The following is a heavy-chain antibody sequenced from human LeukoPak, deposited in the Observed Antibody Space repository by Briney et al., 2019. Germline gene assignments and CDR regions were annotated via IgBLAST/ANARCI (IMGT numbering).Heavy chain of an antibody. CDR1: AYTSTTKW. CDR2: INHGDSDT. CDR3: GRRAEMSGYAYYGMDV. J-gene: IGHJ6*02. Sequence: GSSLMFSCNASAYTSTTKWIAWVRQMPRKGLEWMGIINHGDSDTRYSPSFQGQVTISADKSTSTAYLQWSSLKGSDTAMYYCGRRAEMSGYAYYGMDVWGQGTTVSVSS. D-gene: IGHD2-15*01. V-gene: IGHV5-51*01.